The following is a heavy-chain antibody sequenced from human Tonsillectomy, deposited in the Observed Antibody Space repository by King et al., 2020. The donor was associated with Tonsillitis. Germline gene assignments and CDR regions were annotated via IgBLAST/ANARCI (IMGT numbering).Heavy chain of an antibody. CDR3: GKGALGIGNNFDY. CDR2: IYYSGST. D-gene: IGHD7-27*01. Sequence: QLQESGPGLVKPSQTLSLTCAVSGGSISSGGYSWSWIRQPPGKGLEWIGYIYYSGSTYYNPSLKSRVTISVDTSKNQFSLKLSSVTAADTAVYYCGKGALGIGNNFDYWGQGTLVTVSS. CDR1: GGSISSGGYS. V-gene: IGHV4-30-4*07. J-gene: IGHJ4*02.